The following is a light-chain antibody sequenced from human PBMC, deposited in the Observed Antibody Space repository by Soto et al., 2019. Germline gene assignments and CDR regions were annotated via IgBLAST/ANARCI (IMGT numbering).Light chain of an antibody. CDR2: GAS. Sequence: EIVLTQSPATLSLSPGERATLSCRASQTLRRTYIAWYQQKPGQAPRLLIYGASTRATGIPARFSGSGSGTEFTLTISSLQSEDFAVYYCQQYNNWPPITFGQGTRLEIK. CDR1: QTLRRT. J-gene: IGKJ5*01. CDR3: QQYNNWPPIT. V-gene: IGKV3-15*01.